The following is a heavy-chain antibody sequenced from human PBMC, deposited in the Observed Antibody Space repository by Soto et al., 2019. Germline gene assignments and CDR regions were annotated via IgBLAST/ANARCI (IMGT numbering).Heavy chain of an antibody. CDR3: ASVTFGGVVLAH. V-gene: IGHV4-61*01. D-gene: IGHD3-16*01. CDR2: ISYSGNT. Sequence: PSETLSLTCTVSGVSVSSGSFYWAWIRQPPGKGLEWIGFISYSGNTNYNPSLKRRVTISIDTSKKQISLNLTSVTDAYTAVYYCASVTFGGVVLAHWGQGTLVTVSS. J-gene: IGHJ4*02. CDR1: GVSVSSGSFY.